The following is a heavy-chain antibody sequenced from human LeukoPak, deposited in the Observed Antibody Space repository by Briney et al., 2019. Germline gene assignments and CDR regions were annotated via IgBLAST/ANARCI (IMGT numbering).Heavy chain of an antibody. CDR3: ASAGIAAAGTPYYFDY. D-gene: IGHD6-13*01. Sequence: KPSETLSLTCTVSGGSISSGGYSWSWIRQPPGKGLEWIGYIYHSGSTYYNPSLKSRVTISVDRSKNQFSLKLSSVTAADTAVYYCASAGIAAAGTPYYFDYWGQGTLVTVSS. V-gene: IGHV4-30-2*01. CDR2: IYHSGST. CDR1: GGSISSGGYS. J-gene: IGHJ4*02.